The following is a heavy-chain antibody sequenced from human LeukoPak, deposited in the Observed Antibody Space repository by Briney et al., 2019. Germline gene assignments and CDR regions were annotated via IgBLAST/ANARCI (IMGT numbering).Heavy chain of an antibody. CDR2: IIPIFGTA. Sequence: GASVKVSCKASGGTFISYAISWVRQAPGQGLEWMGGIIPIFGTANYAQKFQGRVTITADESTSTAYMELSSLRSEDTAVYYCAREWVAAGTNWFDPWGQGTLVTVSS. CDR1: GGTFISYA. CDR3: AREWVAAGTNWFDP. V-gene: IGHV1-69*13. D-gene: IGHD6-13*01. J-gene: IGHJ5*02.